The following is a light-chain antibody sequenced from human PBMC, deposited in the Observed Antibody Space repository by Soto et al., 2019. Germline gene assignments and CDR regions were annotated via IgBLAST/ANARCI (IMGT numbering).Light chain of an antibody. CDR3: QQYESSWT. Sequence: EIVLTQSPGTLSLSPGERATLSCRASQTISSTFLAWYQHKPGQAPRVLIYGASRRATGIPDRFSGSGSGTDFTLTISRLEPEDVAVYYCQQYESSWTFGQGTKVEMK. CDR1: QTISSTF. J-gene: IGKJ1*01. V-gene: IGKV3-20*01. CDR2: GAS.